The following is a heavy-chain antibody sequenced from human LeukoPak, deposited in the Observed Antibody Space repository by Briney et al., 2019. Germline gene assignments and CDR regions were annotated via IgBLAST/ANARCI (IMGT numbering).Heavy chain of an antibody. CDR3: AREDYYGSGSWD. Sequence: GGSPRLSCAASGFTVSSNYMSRVRQAPGKGLEWVSVIYSGGSTFYADSVKGRFTISRDNSKNTVYLQMNSLRAEDTAVYYCAREDYYGSGSWDWGQGTMVTVSS. CDR1: GFTVSSNY. CDR2: IYSGGST. D-gene: IGHD3-10*01. J-gene: IGHJ3*01. V-gene: IGHV3-66*01.